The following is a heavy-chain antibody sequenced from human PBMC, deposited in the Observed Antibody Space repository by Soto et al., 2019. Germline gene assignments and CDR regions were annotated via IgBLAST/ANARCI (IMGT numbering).Heavy chain of an antibody. D-gene: IGHD3-22*01. Sequence: SETLSLTCTVSGGSISSYYWSWIRQPPGKGLEWIGYIYYSGSTNYNPSLKSRVTISVDTSKNQFSLKLSSVTAADTAVYYCARHPPWGDYDSSFVKSWFDPWGQGTLVTVSS. CDR1: GGSISSYY. J-gene: IGHJ5*02. V-gene: IGHV4-59*08. CDR3: ARHPPWGDYDSSFVKSWFDP. CDR2: IYYSGST.